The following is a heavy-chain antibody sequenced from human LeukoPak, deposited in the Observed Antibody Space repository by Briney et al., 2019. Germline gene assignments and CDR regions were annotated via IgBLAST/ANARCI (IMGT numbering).Heavy chain of an antibody. CDR1: GYSISSGYY. D-gene: IGHD2-2*01. Sequence: SETLSLTCAVSGYSISSGYYWGWIRQPPGKGLEWIGSIYHSGSTYYNPSLKSRVTISVDTSKNQFSLKLSSVTAADTAVYYCARPVVPAAPDAFDIWGQGTMVTVSS. V-gene: IGHV4-38-2*01. CDR3: ARPVVPAAPDAFDI. J-gene: IGHJ3*02. CDR2: IYHSGST.